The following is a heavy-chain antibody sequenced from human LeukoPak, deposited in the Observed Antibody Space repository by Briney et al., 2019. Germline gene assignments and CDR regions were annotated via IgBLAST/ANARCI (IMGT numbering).Heavy chain of an antibody. CDR1: GESFSTYH. V-gene: IGHV4-34*01. J-gene: IGHJ4*02. CDR3: ARHLSGTNVAHYFDF. D-gene: IGHD2-21*01. Sequence: SETLSLTCAVYGESFSTYHWSWIRQPPGKGLEWIGEINHGGSTNYNPSLKSRVTISVDTSKNQFSLRLSSVTAADTAIYYCARHLSGTNVAHYFDFWGQGTLVPVSS. CDR2: INHGGST.